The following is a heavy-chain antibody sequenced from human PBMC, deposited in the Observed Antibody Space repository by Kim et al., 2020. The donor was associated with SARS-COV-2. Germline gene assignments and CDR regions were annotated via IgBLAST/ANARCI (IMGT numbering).Heavy chain of an antibody. J-gene: IGHJ4*02. CDR1: GFTFSNHW. V-gene: IGHV3-7*03. CDR2: IKQDGSEK. CDR3: ARDFTH. Sequence: GGSLRLSCAASGFTFSNHWMNWVRQAPGKGLEWVANIKQDGSEKYYVESVRGRFSISRDNARNSLDLQMNSLRAEDTAVYYCARDFTHWGQGTLVTVFS.